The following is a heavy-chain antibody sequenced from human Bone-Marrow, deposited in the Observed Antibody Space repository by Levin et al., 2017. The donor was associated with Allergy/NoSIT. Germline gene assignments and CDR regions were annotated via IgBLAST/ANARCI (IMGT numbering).Heavy chain of an antibody. CDR1: GFSLNTANW. V-gene: IGHV4/OR15-8*01. Sequence: SQTLSLTCSVSGFSLNTANWWTWVRQPPGKGLEWIGETYLGGSNNYSPSLRSRVSISSDKSKNEFYLRLTSVTAADTAVYYCATSGGRGYSYGFWGQGMLVTVSS. D-gene: IGHD5-18*01. CDR2: TYLGGSN. CDR3: ATSGGRGYSYGF. J-gene: IGHJ4*02.